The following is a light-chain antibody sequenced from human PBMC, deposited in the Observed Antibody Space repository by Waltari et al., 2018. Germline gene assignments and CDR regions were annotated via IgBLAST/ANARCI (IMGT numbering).Light chain of an antibody. V-gene: IGKV1-5*03. CDR3: QHYDSYSAT. CDR2: KAS. Sequence: DIQMTQSPSTLSASVGDRVTITCRASQSIPRWLAWYQQKPGRAPKLLIYKASILESGVPSRFSGGGSGTEFTLTISSLQPDDFATYYCQHYDSYSATSGRGTKVEIK. J-gene: IGKJ4*02. CDR1: QSIPRW.